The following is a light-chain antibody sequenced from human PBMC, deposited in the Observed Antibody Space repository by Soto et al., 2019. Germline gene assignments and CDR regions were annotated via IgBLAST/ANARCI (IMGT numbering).Light chain of an antibody. V-gene: IGLV1-44*01. J-gene: IGLJ2*01. CDR1: SSNIGSNT. CDR3: AAWDDSLNGRGV. CDR2: SNN. Sequence: QAVVTQPPSASGTPGQRVTISCSGSSSNIGSNTVNWYQQLPGTAPKLLIYSNNQRPSGVPDRFSGSKSGTSASLAISGLQSADEADYYCAAWDDSLNGRGVFGGGTKLTVL.